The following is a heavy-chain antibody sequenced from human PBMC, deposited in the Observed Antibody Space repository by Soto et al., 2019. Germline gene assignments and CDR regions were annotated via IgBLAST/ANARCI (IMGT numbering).Heavy chain of an antibody. CDR2: ISYDGSNK. D-gene: IGHD2-8*02. Sequence: GGSLRLSCAASGFTFSSYGMHWVRQAPGKGLEWVAVISYDGSNKYYADSVKGRFTISRDNSKNTLYLQMNSLRAEDTAVYYCAKDWVRITGKYYYYYYGMDVWGQGTTVTV. CDR1: GFTFSSYG. J-gene: IGHJ6*02. CDR3: AKDWVRITGKYYYYYYGMDV. V-gene: IGHV3-30*18.